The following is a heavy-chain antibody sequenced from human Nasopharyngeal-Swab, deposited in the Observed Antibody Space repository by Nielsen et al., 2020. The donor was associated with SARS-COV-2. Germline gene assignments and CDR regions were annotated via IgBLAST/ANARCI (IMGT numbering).Heavy chain of an antibody. CDR3: ARGVGSTSYYYYGMDV. V-gene: IGHV6-1*01. Sequence: SQTLSLTCAISGDSVSSNSAAWNWIRQSTSRGLEWLGRTYYRSKGYNDYAVSVKSRITINPDTSKNQFSLHLNSVTPEDTAVYYCARGVGSTSYYYYGMDVWGQGTTVTVSS. J-gene: IGHJ6*02. CDR1: GDSVSSNSAA. D-gene: IGHD2-2*01. CDR2: TYYRSKGYN.